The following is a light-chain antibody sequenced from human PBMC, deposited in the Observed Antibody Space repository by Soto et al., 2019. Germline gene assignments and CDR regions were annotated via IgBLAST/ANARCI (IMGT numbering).Light chain of an antibody. CDR3: AAWDDSQSGQV. V-gene: IGLV1-47*01. Sequence: QSALTQPPSASGTPGQRVTISCSGSSSNIGSNYVYWYQELPGTAPKLLMYRNNQRPSGVPDRFSGSKSGTSASLAISGLRSEDEADYYCAAWDDSQSGQVFGTGTKVTVL. CDR2: RNN. CDR1: SSNIGSNY. J-gene: IGLJ1*01.